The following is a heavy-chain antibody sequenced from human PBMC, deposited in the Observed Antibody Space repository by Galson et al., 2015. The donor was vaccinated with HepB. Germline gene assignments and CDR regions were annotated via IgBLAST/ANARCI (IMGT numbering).Heavy chain of an antibody. CDR1: GFTFGRYA. V-gene: IGHV3-30*18. CDR3: AKAAVGWERQNFYYFDY. Sequence: SLRLSCAASGFTFGRYAMHWARQTPGKGLEWVAVVSYEGSDKKYAGSVKGRFTISRDSSKNILYLQMNSLRIEDTAVYYCAKAAVGWERQNFYYFDYWGQGTLVTVSS. CDR2: VSYEGSDK. D-gene: IGHD1-26*01. J-gene: IGHJ4*02.